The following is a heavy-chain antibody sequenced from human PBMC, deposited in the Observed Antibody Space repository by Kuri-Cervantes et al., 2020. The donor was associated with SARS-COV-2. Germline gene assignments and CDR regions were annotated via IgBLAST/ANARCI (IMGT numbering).Heavy chain of an antibody. V-gene: IGHV3-23*01. J-gene: IGHJ4*02. Sequence: SLKISCAASGFTFSSYAMSWVRQAPGKGLEWVSAISGSGGSTYYADSVKGRFAISRDNSKNTPYLQMNSLRAEDTAVYYCAKDKFMYYDSSGYYDYWGQGTLVTVSS. CDR1: GFTFSSYA. D-gene: IGHD3-22*01. CDR3: AKDKFMYYDSSGYYDY. CDR2: ISGSGGST.